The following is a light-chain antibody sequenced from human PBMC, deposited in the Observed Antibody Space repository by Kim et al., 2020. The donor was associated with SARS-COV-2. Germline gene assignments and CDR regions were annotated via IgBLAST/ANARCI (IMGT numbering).Light chain of an antibody. V-gene: IGKV1-17*01. CDR3: LQHNRYPRT. Sequence: ASLGDRVTITCRASEGIKNDLGWYQQKPGKAPKCLIYAASILQSGVPSRFSGSGSGTEFALTINSLQPEDFATYYCLQHNRYPRTFGQGTKVDIK. CDR1: EGIKND. J-gene: IGKJ1*01. CDR2: AAS.